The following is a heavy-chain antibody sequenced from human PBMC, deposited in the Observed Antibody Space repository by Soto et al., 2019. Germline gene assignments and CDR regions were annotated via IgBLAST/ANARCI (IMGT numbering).Heavy chain of an antibody. D-gene: IGHD6-13*01. J-gene: IGHJ4*02. V-gene: IGHV5-51*01. CDR2: IYPGDSDT. CDR3: ARIVWPSTCRIAAAGIDY. Sequence: AESLKISCKGSGYSFTSYWIGWVRQMPGKGLEWMGIIYPGDSDTRYSPSFQGQVTISADKSISTAYLQWSSLKASDTAMYYCARIVWPSTCRIAAAGIDYWGQGNLVLVSS. CDR1: GYSFTSYW.